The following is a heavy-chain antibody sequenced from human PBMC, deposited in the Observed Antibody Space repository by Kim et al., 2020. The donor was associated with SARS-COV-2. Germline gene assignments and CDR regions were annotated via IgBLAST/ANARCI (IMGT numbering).Heavy chain of an antibody. CDR3: ARGYSYGYWYYFDY. D-gene: IGHD5-18*01. Sequence: PGAGKGAFTISRENAKNSLYLQMNSLSAGDTAVYYFARGYSYGYWYYFDYWGQGTLVTVSS. J-gene: IGHJ4*02. V-gene: IGHV3-13*01.